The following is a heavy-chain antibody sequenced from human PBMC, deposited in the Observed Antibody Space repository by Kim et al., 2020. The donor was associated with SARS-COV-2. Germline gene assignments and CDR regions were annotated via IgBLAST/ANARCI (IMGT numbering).Heavy chain of an antibody. V-gene: IGHV3-30*07. Sequence: DPVKGRFTISRENAKNTVYLQMSSLRAEDTAVYYCTREPCSGGSCFGMDVWGQGTTVTVSS. CDR3: TREPCSGGSCFGMDV. D-gene: IGHD2-15*01. J-gene: IGHJ6*02.